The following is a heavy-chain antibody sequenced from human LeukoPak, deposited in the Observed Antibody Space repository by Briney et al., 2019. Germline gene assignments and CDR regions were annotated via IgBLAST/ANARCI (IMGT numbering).Heavy chain of an antibody. D-gene: IGHD6-19*01. Sequence: SETLSLTCTVSSGSISSYYWNWIRQPPGKGLEWIGYIYYSGSTNYNPSLKSRLTIPVDTSKNQFSLKLSSVTAADTAVYYCARIAVAGPYDAFDIWGQGTMVTVSS. CDR1: SGSISSYY. CDR2: IYYSGST. CDR3: ARIAVAGPYDAFDI. V-gene: IGHV4-59*01. J-gene: IGHJ3*02.